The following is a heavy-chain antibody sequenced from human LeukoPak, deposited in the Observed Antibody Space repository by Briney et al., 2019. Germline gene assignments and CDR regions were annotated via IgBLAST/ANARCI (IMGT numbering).Heavy chain of an antibody. V-gene: IGHV3-33*01. Sequence: QSGGSLRLSCAASGFTFSTFGMHWVRQAPGKGLGWVAIIWYGGSDKYYADSVKGRFTVPRDNSKNTLHLQVNSLRAEDTAVYYCARDRGTTSSAGYYFDTWGQGALVTVSS. J-gene: IGHJ4*02. CDR1: GFTFSTFG. CDR3: ARDRGTTSSAGYYFDT. CDR2: IWYGGSDK. D-gene: IGHD6-6*01.